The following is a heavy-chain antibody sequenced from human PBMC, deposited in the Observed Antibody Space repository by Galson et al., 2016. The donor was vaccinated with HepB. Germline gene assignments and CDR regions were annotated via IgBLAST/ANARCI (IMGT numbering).Heavy chain of an antibody. V-gene: IGHV3-33*01. CDR3: AREIPHMVHGGLDY. CDR2: IWYDGSYK. CDR1: GFTLTHYG. D-gene: IGHD2-2*02. Sequence: SLRLSCATSGFTLTHYGMLWVRQAPGKGLEWVAVIWYDGSYKYYADSVEGRFTISRDISENTVYLQMNSLRGEDTAVYCCAREIPHMVHGGLDYWGQGTLVTVSS. J-gene: IGHJ4*02.